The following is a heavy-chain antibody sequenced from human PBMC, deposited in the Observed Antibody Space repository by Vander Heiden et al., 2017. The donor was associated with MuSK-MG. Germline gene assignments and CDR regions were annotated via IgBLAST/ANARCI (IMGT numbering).Heavy chain of an antibody. V-gene: IGHV3-11*01. D-gene: IGHD2-2*02. J-gene: IGHJ4*02. CDR1: GFTFSAYY. CDR3: ARGQGGFCDSTTCYTVDH. Sequence: QVQLLESGGGLVKPGGSLRLSCAASGFTFSAYYMSWIRQAPGKGLEWVSYITNSGSTVYYADSVKGRFTISRDNAKNSLYLQMNSLRAEDTAVYYCARGQGGFCDSTTCYTVDHWGQGTLVTVSS. CDR2: ITNSGSTV.